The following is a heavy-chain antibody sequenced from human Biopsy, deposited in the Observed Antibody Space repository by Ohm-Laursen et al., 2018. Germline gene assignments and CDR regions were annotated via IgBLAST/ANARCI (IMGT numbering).Heavy chain of an antibody. D-gene: IGHD3-3*01. V-gene: IGHV4-39*01. CDR3: ARLRGGVVINYSWFDP. CDR2: ISYRGTT. Sequence: TLSLTCAVSGGSIRSNGFYWGWIRQPPGKGLEWIGSISYRGTTSYNPSLKSRVAISVATSKNQLSLSLNSVTAADTAVFYCARLRGGVVINYSWFDPWGQGILVTVSS. J-gene: IGHJ5*02. CDR1: GGSIRSNGFY.